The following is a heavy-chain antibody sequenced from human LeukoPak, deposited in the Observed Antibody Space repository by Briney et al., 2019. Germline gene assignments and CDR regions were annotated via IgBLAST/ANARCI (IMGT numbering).Heavy chain of an antibody. CDR3: ARRGYYDS. Sequence: SETLSLTCAVSGYSISSGYYWGWIRPPPGKGLEWIGSIYHSGSTYYNPSLKSRVTISVDTSENQFSLKLSSVTAADTAVYYCARRGYYDSWGQGTLVTVSS. J-gene: IGHJ4*02. CDR1: GYSISSGYY. D-gene: IGHD3-22*01. V-gene: IGHV4-38-2*01. CDR2: IYHSGST.